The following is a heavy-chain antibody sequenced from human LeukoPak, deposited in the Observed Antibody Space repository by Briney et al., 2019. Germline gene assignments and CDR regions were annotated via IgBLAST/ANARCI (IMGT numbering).Heavy chain of an antibody. CDR1: GGSISSYY. CDR3: ARGGPRADYYILTGLVRGPLTSLDY. D-gene: IGHD3-9*01. V-gene: IGHV4-59*01. Sequence: PSETLSLTCTVSGGSISSYYWSWIRQPPGKGLEWIGYIYYSGSTNYNPSLKSRVTISVDTSKNQFSLKLSSVTAADTAVYYCARGGPRADYYILTGLVRGPLTSLDYWGQGTLVTVSS. J-gene: IGHJ4*02. CDR2: IYYSGST.